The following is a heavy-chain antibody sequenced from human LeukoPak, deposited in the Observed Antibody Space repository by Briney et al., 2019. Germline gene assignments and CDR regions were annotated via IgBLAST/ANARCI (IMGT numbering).Heavy chain of an antibody. CDR1: GYTFTGYY. D-gene: IGHD6-13*01. CDR2: INPNSGGT. V-gene: IGHV1-2*02. J-gene: IGHJ4*02. CDR3: AREGQYSSSWPDY. Sequence: ASVKVSCKASGYTFTGYYMHWVRQAPGQGLEWMGWINPNSGGTNYEQKFQGRVTMTRDTSISTAYMELSRLRSDDTAVYYCAREGQYSSSWPDYWGQRTLVTVSS.